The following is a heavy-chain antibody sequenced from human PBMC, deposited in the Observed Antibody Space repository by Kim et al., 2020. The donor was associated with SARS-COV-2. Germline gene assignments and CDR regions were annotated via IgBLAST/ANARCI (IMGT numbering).Heavy chain of an antibody. CDR3: ARDGDGSGSVVDN. V-gene: IGHV3-30-3*01. Sequence: GGSLRLSCAASAFFYSDHAMHWVRQAPGKGLEWVAVVSYDGSKKNYAESVKGRFTISRDNSKNTLYLQLNSLRAEDTAVYYCARDGDGSGSVVDNGGQGT. J-gene: IGHJ4*02. CDR1: AFFYSDHA. D-gene: IGHD3-10*01. CDR2: VSYDGSKK.